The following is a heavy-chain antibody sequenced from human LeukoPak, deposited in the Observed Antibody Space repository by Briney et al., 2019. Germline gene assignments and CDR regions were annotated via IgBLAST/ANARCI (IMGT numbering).Heavy chain of an antibody. D-gene: IGHD4-17*01. CDR1: GGSISSSSYY. CDR3: ARVVTVTTALYWYFDL. Sequence: SETLSLTCTVSGGSISSSSYYWGWIRQPPGKGLEWIGSIYYSGSTYYNPSLKSRVTISVDMSKNQFSLKLSSVTAADTAVYYCARVVTVTTALYWYFDLWGRGTLVTVSS. V-gene: IGHV4-39*07. J-gene: IGHJ2*01. CDR2: IYYSGST.